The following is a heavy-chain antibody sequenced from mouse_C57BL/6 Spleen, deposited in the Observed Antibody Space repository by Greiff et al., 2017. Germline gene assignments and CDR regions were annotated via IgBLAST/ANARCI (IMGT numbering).Heavy chain of an antibody. V-gene: IGHV5-9-1*02. CDR3: TRIPGDYDGYYAMDY. D-gene: IGHD2-4*01. J-gene: IGHJ4*01. CDR2: ISSGGDYI. Sequence: EVQGVESGEGLVKPGGSLKLSCAASGFTFSSYAMSWVRQTPEKSLEWVAYISSGGDYIYYADTVKGRFTISRDNARNTLYLQMSSLKSEDTAMYYCTRIPGDYDGYYAMDYWGQGTSVTVSS. CDR1: GFTFSSYA.